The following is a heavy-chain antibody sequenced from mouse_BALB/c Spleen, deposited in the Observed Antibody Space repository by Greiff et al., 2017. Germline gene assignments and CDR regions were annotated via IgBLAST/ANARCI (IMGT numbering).Heavy chain of an antibody. CDR3: ARQLGPYFDY. Sequence: EVMLVESGGGLVKPGGSLKLSCAASGFAFSSYDMSWVRQTPEKRLEWVAYISSGGGSTYYPDTVKGRFTISRDNAKNTLYLQMSSLKSEDTAMYYCARQLGPYFDYWGQGTTLTVSS. J-gene: IGHJ2*01. CDR2: ISSGGGST. CDR1: GFAFSSYD. D-gene: IGHD3-1*01. V-gene: IGHV5-12-1*01.